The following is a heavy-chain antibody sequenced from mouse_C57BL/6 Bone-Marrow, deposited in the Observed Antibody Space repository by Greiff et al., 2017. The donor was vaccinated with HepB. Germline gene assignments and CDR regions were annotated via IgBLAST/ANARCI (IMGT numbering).Heavy chain of an antibody. D-gene: IGHD4-1*02. V-gene: IGHV1-61*01. J-gene: IGHJ3*01. CDR1: GYTFTSYW. Sequence: QVQLQQPGAELVRPGSSVKLSCKASGYTFTSYWMDWVKQRPGQGLEWIGNIYPSDIETHYNQKFKDKATLTVDKSSSTAYMQLSSLTSEDSAVYYCAINWDVPFAYWGQGTLVTVSA. CDR3: AINWDVPFAY. CDR2: IYPSDIET.